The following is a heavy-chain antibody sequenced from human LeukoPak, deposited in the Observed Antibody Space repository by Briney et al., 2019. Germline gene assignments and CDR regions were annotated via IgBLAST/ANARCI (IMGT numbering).Heavy chain of an antibody. V-gene: IGHV4-31*03. CDR1: GVSVSDGRYY. CDR2: KYYSGSA. CDR3: ATPYCSGISCLDVFNM. Sequence: SETLSLTCNVSGVSVSDGRYYWTWIRQHPGKGLGWIGYKYYSGSAKYNPSLKSRLTISMDTSKNQFSLQLSSVTAADTATYYCATPYCSGISCLDVFNMWGQGTRVTVSS. D-gene: IGHD2-2*01. J-gene: IGHJ3*02.